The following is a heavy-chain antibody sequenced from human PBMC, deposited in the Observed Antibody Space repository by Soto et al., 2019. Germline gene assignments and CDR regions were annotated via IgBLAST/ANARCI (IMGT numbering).Heavy chain of an antibody. J-gene: IGHJ5*02. CDR3: ARDMSGCSSSDCYLSGWFDP. D-gene: IGHD2-21*02. CDR2: IYQSGST. V-gene: IGHV4-30-2*01. Sequence: QLQLRESGSGLVKPSQTLSLTCTVSGAPITSGAYSWSWIRQPPGKGLEWIGFIYQSGSTHYNPSLKSRVIISVDRSKNHFPLPLTSLTAADTAVYYCARDMSGCSSSDCYLSGWFDPWGPGTLVTVSS. CDR1: GAPITSGAYS.